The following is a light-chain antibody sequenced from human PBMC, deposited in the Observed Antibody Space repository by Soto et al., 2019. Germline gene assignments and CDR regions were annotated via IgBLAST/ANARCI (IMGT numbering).Light chain of an antibody. Sequence: AIRMTQSPSSLSASTGDRVTITCRVSQGISSYLAWYQQKPGKAPKLLIYAASTLQSGVPSRFSGSGSRTDFTLTISSLQPEDFATYFCQQSFSVRSWTFGQGTKVDIK. CDR1: QGISSY. V-gene: IGKV1-8*01. CDR2: AAS. CDR3: QQSFSVRSWT. J-gene: IGKJ1*01.